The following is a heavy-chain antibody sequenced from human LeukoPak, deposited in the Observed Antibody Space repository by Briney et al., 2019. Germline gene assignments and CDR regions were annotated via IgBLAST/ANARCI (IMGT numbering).Heavy chain of an antibody. CDR3: AKRGYSGSYYYLDY. J-gene: IGHJ4*02. CDR1: GFTFSGYG. D-gene: IGHD1-26*01. CDR2: ISYDGNNK. Sequence: GGSLRLSCAASGFTFSGYGMHWVRQAPGKGLEWVAFISYDGNNKYYADSVKGRFTISRDNSKNTLNLQMNSLRPEDMALYYCAKRGYSGSYYYLDYWGQGTLVTVSS. V-gene: IGHV3-30*02.